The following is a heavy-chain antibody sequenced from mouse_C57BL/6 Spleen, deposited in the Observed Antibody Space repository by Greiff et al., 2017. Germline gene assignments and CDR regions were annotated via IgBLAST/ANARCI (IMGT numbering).Heavy chain of an antibody. CDR3: ARDRGPPDYFDY. V-gene: IGHV3-6*01. CDR1: GYSITSGYY. D-gene: IGHD3-3*01. CDR2: ISYDGSN. Sequence: ESGPGLVKPSQSLSLTCSVTGYSITSGYYWNWIRQFPGNKLEWMGYISYDGSNNYNPSLKNRISITRDTSKNQFFLKLNSVTTEDTATYYCARDRGPPDYFDYWGQGTTLTVSS. J-gene: IGHJ2*01.